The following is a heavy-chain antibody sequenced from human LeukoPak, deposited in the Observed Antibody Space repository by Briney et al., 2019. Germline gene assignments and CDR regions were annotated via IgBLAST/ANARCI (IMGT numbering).Heavy chain of an antibody. D-gene: IGHD3-22*01. CDR2: IYYGGST. CDR3: ARASPGTMIIDY. J-gene: IGHJ4*01. V-gene: IGHV4-59*01. Sequence: SENLSLNCTVYGGSINSYYWSWLRQPPGKGMEWIRYIYYGGSTNYNPSLKSRISVSVDTSKNQLSLKLSSENTADSSFANGARASPGTMIIDYWGQGTLVTVSS. CDR1: GGSINSYY.